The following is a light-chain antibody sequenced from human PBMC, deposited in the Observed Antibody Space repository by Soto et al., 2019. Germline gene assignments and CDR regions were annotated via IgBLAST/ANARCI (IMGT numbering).Light chain of an antibody. V-gene: IGLV4-69*01. Sequence: QLVLTQSPSASASLGASVNLTCTLSSGHSSYAIAWHQQQPEKGPRNLMKLNSDGSHSKGDGIPDRFSGSSSGAERYLTISSLQSEDEADYYCQTWGTGIHVVFGGGTKLTVL. CDR2: LNSDGSH. J-gene: IGLJ2*01. CDR1: SGHSSYA. CDR3: QTWGTGIHVV.